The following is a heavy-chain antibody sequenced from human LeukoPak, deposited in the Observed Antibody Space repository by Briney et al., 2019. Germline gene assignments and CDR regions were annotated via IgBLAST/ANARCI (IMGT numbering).Heavy chain of an antibody. CDR3: ARGGYYDSSDMGSAFDI. CDR2: ISPIFGTA. CDR1: GGTFSNYA. J-gene: IGHJ3*02. D-gene: IGHD3-22*01. Sequence: SVKVSCKASGGTFSNYAISWVRQAPGQRLEWMGGISPIFGTADYAQKFQGRVTITADESTSTAYMELSSLRPEDTAVYYCARGGYYDSSDMGSAFDIWGQGTLVTVSS. V-gene: IGHV1-69*01.